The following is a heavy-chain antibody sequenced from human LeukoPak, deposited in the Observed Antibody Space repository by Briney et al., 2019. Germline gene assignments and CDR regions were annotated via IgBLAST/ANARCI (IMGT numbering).Heavy chain of an antibody. CDR3: PASVDIPAGAYYYYGMDV. Sequence: GGSLRLSCADSAFTFCNAWMSWVRQAPGKGLEWVGRIKSKTDGGTTDYAAPVKGRFTISRDDSKNTLYLKMNSLKTESGAVYCCPASVDIPAGAYYYYGMDVWGQGTTVTVSS. CDR1: AFTFCNAW. CDR2: IKSKTDGGTT. V-gene: IGHV3-15*01. J-gene: IGHJ6*02. D-gene: IGHD2-2*01.